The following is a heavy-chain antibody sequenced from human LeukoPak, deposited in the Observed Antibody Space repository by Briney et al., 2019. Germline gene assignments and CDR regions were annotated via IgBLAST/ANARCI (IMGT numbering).Heavy chain of an antibody. CDR2: INEDGSTT. D-gene: IGHD1-26*01. Sequence: GGSLRLSCAASGFTFSSNWMHWVRQAPGKGLVWVSRINEDGSTTNYADSVKGRSTIFRDNAKNTLYLQMNSLRAEDTAVYFCVRDLGGRSGHWGQGTLVTVSS. J-gene: IGHJ4*02. CDR1: GFTFSSNW. V-gene: IGHV3-74*01. CDR3: VRDLGGRSGH.